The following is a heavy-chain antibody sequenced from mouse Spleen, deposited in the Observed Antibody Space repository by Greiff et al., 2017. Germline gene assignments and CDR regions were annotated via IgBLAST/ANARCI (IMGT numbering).Heavy chain of an antibody. Sequence: VQLKESGAELVKPGASVKLSCTASGFNIKDYYMHWVKQRTEKGLEWIGRIDPEDGETKYAPKFQGKATITADTSSNTAYLQLSSLTSEDTAVYYCANCYGSSYNVMDYWGQGTSVTVSS. V-gene: IGHV14-2*01. CDR2: IDPEDGET. CDR3: ANCYGSSYNVMDY. J-gene: IGHJ4*01. D-gene: IGHD1-1*01. CDR1: GFNIKDYY.